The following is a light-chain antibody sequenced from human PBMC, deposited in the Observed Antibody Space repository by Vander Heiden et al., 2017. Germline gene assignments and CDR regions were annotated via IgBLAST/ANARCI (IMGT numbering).Light chain of an antibody. V-gene: IGLV3-21*02. CDR2: DDS. Sequence: YVLTQPPSVSVAPSQTATVIRGGNNLARKSVHWYQQKPGQAPVLVVYDDSVRPSAIPARFSGSNAGNTAKLTISRVEAGDEADYFGQVWDNSSEHVVFGGGTKLTVL. CDR1: NLARKS. CDR3: QVWDNSSEHVV. J-gene: IGLJ3*02.